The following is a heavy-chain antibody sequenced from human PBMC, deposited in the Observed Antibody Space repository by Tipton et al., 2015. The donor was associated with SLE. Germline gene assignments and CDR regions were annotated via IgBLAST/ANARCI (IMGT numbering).Heavy chain of an antibody. CDR2: IWYDGSNK. D-gene: IGHD6-13*01. Sequence: SLRLSCAASGFTFSNYGMHWVRQAPGKGLEWVAVIWYDGSNKYYADSVKGRFTISRDNSKNTLYLQMNSLRAEDTAVYYCASRLGSWYGIDPWGQGTLVTVSS. J-gene: IGHJ5*02. V-gene: IGHV3-33*08. CDR3: ASRLGSWYGIDP. CDR1: GFTFSNYG.